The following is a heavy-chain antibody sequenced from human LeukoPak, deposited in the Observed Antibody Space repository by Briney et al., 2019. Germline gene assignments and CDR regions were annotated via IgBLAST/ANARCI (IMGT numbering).Heavy chain of an antibody. J-gene: IGHJ3*02. CDR1: GFTFSSYE. CDR3: AGCSTTSCYSAFDI. Sequence: HSRGSLRLSCAASGFTFSSYEMNWVRQAPGKGLEWVSYISSSGSPIYYADSMKGRFTISRDNAKNSLYLQMNSLRAEDTAVYYCAGCSTTSCYSAFDIWGQGTMVTVSS. CDR2: ISSSGSPI. D-gene: IGHD2-2*02. V-gene: IGHV3-48*03.